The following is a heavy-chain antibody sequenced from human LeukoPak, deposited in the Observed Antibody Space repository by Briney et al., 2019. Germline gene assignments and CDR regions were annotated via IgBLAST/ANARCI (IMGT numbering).Heavy chain of an antibody. D-gene: IGHD3-10*02. CDR1: GFTFSSYA. V-gene: IGHV3-30-3*01. J-gene: IGHJ4*02. CDR3: ARCSSRRSASDY. CDR2: ISYDGSNK. Sequence: PGRSLRLSCAASGFTFSSYAMHWVRQAPGKGLEWVAVISYDGSNKYYADSVEGRFTISRDNSKNTLYLQMNSLRAEDTAVYYCARCSSRRSASDYWGQGTLVTVSS.